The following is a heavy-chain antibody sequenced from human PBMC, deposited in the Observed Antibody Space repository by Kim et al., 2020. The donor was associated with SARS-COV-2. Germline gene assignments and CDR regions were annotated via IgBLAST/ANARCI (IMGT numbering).Heavy chain of an antibody. V-gene: IGHV3-15*01. Sequence: GGSLRLSCAASGFTFSNAWMSWVRQAPGKGLEWVGRIKSKTDGGTTDYAAPVKGRFTISRDDSKNTLYLQMNSLKTEDTAVYYCTTLSAKFAFKGRWGWYYDDWSGYASSTCKLDMDVWGGGTTVTVSS. J-gene: IGHJ6*03. CDR1: GFTFSNAW. D-gene: IGHD3-3*01. CDR2: IKSKTDGGTT. CDR3: TTLSAKFAFKGRWGWYYDDWSGYASSTCKLDMDV.